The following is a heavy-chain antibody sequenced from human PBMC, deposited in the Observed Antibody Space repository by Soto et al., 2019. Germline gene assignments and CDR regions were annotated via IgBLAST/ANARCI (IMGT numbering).Heavy chain of an antibody. CDR1: GFTFSSYA. D-gene: IGHD5-12*01. CDR2: ISYDGSNK. V-gene: IGHV3-30-3*01. J-gene: IGHJ4*02. CDR3: ARDARRHSDYATYFDY. Sequence: GGSLRLSCAASGFTFSSYAMHWVRQAPGKGLEWVAVISYDGSNKYYADSVKGRFTISRDNSKNTLYLQMNSLRAEDTAVYYCARDARRHSDYATYFDYWGQGTLVTVSS.